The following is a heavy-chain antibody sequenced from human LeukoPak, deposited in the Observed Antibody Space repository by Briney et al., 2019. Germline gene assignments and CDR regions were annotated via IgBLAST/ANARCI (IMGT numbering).Heavy chain of an antibody. CDR2: IRYDGSNK. CDR1: GFTFSSYG. J-gene: IGHJ4*02. D-gene: IGHD3-9*01. V-gene: IGHV3-30*02. Sequence: SGGSLRLSCAASGFTFSSYGMHWVRQAPGKGQEWVAFIRYDGSNKYYADSVKGRFTMSRDNSKNTLYLHMNSLRAEDTAVYYCAKDNRRALGILTGYYDGSAYFDYWGQGTLVTVSS. CDR3: AKDNRRALGILTGYYDGSAYFDY.